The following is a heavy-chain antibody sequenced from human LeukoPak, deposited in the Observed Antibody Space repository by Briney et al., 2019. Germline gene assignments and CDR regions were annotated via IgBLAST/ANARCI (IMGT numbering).Heavy chain of an antibody. CDR3: AKVPRLYHFHS. V-gene: IGHV3-23*01. Sequence: GGPLRLSCAVSGLTFSSYAMSWVRHAPGKGLEWVSVISGSDESTYYADSVKGRFTISRDNAKNTLYLQMNSLRAEDTAVYYCAKVPRLYHFHSWGQGTLVTVSS. J-gene: IGHJ4*02. CDR1: GLTFSSYA. CDR2: ISGSDEST. D-gene: IGHD2-8*01.